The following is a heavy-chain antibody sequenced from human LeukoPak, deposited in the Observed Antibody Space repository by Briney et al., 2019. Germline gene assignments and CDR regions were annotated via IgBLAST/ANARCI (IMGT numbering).Heavy chain of an antibody. CDR1: GYTFTCYY. CDR2: INPNSGGT. V-gene: IGHV1-2*06. J-gene: IGHJ4*02. D-gene: IGHD1-26*01. CDR3: ARVRGNSGSYLVDY. Sequence: ASVKVSCKASGYTFTCYYMHWVRQAPGQGLEWMGRINPNSGGTNYAQKFQGRVTMTRDTSISTAYMELSRLRSDDTAVYYCARVRGNSGSYLVDYWGQGTLVTVSS.